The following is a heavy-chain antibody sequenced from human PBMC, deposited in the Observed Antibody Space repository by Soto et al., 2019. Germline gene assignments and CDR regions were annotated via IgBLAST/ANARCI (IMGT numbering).Heavy chain of an antibody. J-gene: IGHJ4*02. CDR2: IWYDGSNK. CDR1: GFTFSSYG. CDR3: VRIRGYSGYDLDY. D-gene: IGHD5-12*01. V-gene: IGHV3-33*01. Sequence: GGSLRLSCAASGFTFSSYGMHWVRQAPGKGLEWVAVIWYDGSNKYYADSVKGRFTISRDNSKNTLYLQMNSLRAEDTAVYYCVRIRGYSGYDLDYWGQGTLVTVSS.